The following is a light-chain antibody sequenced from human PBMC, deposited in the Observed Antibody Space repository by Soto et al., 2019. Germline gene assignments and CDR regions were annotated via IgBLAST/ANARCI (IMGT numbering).Light chain of an antibody. J-gene: IGLJ3*02. CDR3: SSYTTGSACV. CDR2: VVS. V-gene: IGLV2-14*01. CDR1: SSDVGGYDY. Sequence: QSALTQPASVSGSPGQTITISCTGPSSDVGGYDYVSWFQQHPGKAPKLMVYVVSNRPSPISNRFSGSKSGNTASLTISGIQAEDEAHEYCSSYTTGSACVFGGGTEVTVL.